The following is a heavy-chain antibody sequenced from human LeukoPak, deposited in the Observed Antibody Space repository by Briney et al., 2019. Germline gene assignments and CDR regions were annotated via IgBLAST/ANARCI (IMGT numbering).Heavy chain of an antibody. J-gene: IGHJ4*02. CDR2: MYYSGNT. CDR1: GGSMSNSNYY. D-gene: IGHD5-18*01. CDR3: ARHGGYTMYYFDY. Sequence: PSETLSLTCTVSGGSMSNSNYYWGWIRQPPGKGLEWIGSMYYSGNTYYNPSLKSRVTLSVDTSKNQFSVKLSSVTAADTAVYYCARHGGYTMYYFDYWGQGTLVTVSS. V-gene: IGHV4-39*01.